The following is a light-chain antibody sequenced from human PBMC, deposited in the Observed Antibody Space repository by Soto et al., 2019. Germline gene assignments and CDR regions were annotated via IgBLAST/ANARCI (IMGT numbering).Light chain of an antibody. CDR2: GAS. V-gene: IGKV3-20*01. CDR1: QSVRSSY. CDR3: QQYGSSPRT. J-gene: IGKJ1*01. Sequence: EIVLTQSPATLSLSPGERATLSCRASQSVRSSYLAWYQQKPGQAPRLLIYGASSRATGIPDRFSGSGSGTDFTLTISRLAPEDFAVYYCQQYGSSPRTFGQGTKVDIK.